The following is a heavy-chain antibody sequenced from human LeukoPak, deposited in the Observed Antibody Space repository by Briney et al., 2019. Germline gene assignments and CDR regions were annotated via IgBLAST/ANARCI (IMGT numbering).Heavy chain of an antibody. CDR2: ISAYNGNT. J-gene: IGHJ4*02. D-gene: IGHD4-17*01. Sequence: ASVKVSCKASGYTFTSYGISWGREAPGQGLEWMGWISAYNGNTNYDQKLPGRVTMTTDPSTSTAYMALRSLRSDDTAVYYRARAGRDYGDYSTAGYWGQGTLVTVSS. CDR1: GYTFTSYG. CDR3: ARAGRDYGDYSTAGY. V-gene: IGHV1-18*01.